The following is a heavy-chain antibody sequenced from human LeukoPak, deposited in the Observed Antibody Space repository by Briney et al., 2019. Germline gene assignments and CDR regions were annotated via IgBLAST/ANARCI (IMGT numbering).Heavy chain of an antibody. CDR2: IIPIFGTA. V-gene: IGHV1-69*05. J-gene: IGHJ4*02. Sequence: SVKVSCKASGYTFTSYGISWVRQAPGQGLEWMGGIIPIFGTANYAQKFQGRVTITTDESTSTAYMELSSLRSEDTAVYYCARGQVGAKTLDYWGQGTLVTVSS. CDR1: GYTFTSYG. CDR3: ARGQVGAKTLDY. D-gene: IGHD1-26*01.